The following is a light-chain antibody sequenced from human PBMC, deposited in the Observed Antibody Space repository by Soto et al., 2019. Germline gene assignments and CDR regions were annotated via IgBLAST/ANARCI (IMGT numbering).Light chain of an antibody. J-gene: IGKJ3*01. CDR2: DAS. CDR1: QSISSW. CDR3: QQYKSYPFP. Sequence: DIQMTQSPSTLSASVGDRVTITCRASQSISSWLAWYQQKPGKAPKLLIYDASNLQSGVPSRFSGSGSGTEFTLTISSLQPDDFATYYCQQYKSYPFPFGPGTKVDIK. V-gene: IGKV1-5*01.